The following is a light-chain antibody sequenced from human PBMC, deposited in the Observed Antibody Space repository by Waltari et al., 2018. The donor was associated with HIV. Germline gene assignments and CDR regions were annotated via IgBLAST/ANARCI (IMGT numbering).Light chain of an antibody. V-gene: IGLV2-14*01. CDR1: TSDIRDFNF. CDR2: EVY. CDR3: SSYSARGFVV. J-gene: IGLJ3*02. Sequence: HSALTQPASVSGSPGQSITISCTGPTSDIRDFNFVSCYQPSPGTAPILIIFEVYSRPSGISDRCSGSKSGVAASLTISALRAEDEADYFGSSYSARGFVVFGGGTKVTVL.